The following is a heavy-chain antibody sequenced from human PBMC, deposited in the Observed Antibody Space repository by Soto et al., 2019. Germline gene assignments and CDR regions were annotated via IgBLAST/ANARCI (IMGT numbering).Heavy chain of an antibody. CDR3: ARDQDFWSGDCDK. Sequence: QVQLVQSGAEVKKPGASVKVSCKTYGFTFTSYGIHWVRQAPGQGLEWMGWINAFNGKTNYVRRLQGRVTMTTDTSTSTAYMELRSLRSDDTALYYCARDQDFWSGDCDKWGQGTLVTVSS. J-gene: IGHJ4*02. D-gene: IGHD3-3*01. CDR1: GFTFTSYG. CDR2: INAFNGKT. V-gene: IGHV1-18*04.